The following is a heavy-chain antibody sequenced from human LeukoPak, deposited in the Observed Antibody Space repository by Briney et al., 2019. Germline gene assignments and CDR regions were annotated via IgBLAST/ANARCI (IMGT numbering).Heavy chain of an antibody. CDR1: GLTVNSTY. J-gene: IGHJ4*02. V-gene: IGHV3-66*01. CDR2: IYSGGST. D-gene: IGHD3-9*01. Sequence: GGSLRLSSAASGLTVNSTYWSWVRQTPGKGLEWVSVIYSGGSTYYADSVKGRFTISRDNSKNTLYLQMNSLRAEDTAVYYCTLGHLDWYLDDWGQGTLVTVSS. CDR3: TLGHLDWYLDD.